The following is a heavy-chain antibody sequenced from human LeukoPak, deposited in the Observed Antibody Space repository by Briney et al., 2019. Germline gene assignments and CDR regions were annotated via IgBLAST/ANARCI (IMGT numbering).Heavy chain of an antibody. D-gene: IGHD4-23*01. J-gene: IGHJ3*02. CDR3: ARDPDYGGIADAFDM. Sequence: GGSLRLPCAASEFTFSTYWMHWVRQAPGKGLDCISYISSSGNIYYADSVKGRFTISRDNARNSLYLQMNSLRAEDTGLYYCARDPDYGGIADAFDMWGQGTMVTVSS. CDR1: EFTFSTYW. V-gene: IGHV3-69-1*01. CDR2: ISSSGNI.